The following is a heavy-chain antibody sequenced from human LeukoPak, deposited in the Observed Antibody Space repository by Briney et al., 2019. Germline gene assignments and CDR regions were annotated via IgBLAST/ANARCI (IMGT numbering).Heavy chain of an antibody. Sequence: SETLSLTRTVSGGSISSYYWSWIRQPPGKGLEWIGHIYYSGSTNYNPSLKSRVTISVDTSKNQFSLKLTSVTAADTAVYYCARVSGSYWYWGQGTLVTVSS. V-gene: IGHV4-59*01. CDR1: GGSISSYY. J-gene: IGHJ4*02. CDR2: IYYSGST. D-gene: IGHD1-26*01. CDR3: ARVSGSYWY.